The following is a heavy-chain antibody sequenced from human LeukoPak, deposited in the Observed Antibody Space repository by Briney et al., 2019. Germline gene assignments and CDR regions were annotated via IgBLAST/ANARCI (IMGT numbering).Heavy chain of an antibody. V-gene: IGHV3-21*01. CDR2: ISSSSSYI. J-gene: IGHJ6*04. CDR3: ARDVLSGQMDV. CDR1: GFTFSSYS. Sequence: GGSLRLSCAASGFTFSSYSMNWVRQAPGKGLEWVSSISSSSSYIYYADSVKGRFTISRDNAKNSLYLQMNSLRAEDTAVYYCARDVLSGQMDVWGKGTTVTVSS.